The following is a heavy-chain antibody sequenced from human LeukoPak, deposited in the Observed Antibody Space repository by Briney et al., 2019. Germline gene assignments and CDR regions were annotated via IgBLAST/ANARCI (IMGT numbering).Heavy chain of an antibody. V-gene: IGHV4-4*02. Sequence: SGTLSLTCAVSGGSISGSNWWSWVRQPPGKGLEWIGEIYHSGSTNYNPSLKSRVTISVDKSKNQFSLKLSSVTAADTAVYYCARSFTRIGYSYGYWGPQTTNNWFDPWGQGTLVTVSS. CDR1: GGSISGSNW. D-gene: IGHD5-18*01. J-gene: IGHJ5*02. CDR2: IYHSGST. CDR3: ARSFTRIGYSYGYWGPQTTNNWFDP.